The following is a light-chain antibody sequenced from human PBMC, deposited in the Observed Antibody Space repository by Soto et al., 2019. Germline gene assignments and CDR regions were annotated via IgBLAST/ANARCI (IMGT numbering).Light chain of an antibody. V-gene: IGKV3-15*01. CDR3: QHYYYWPPWT. J-gene: IGKJ1*01. Sequence: EIVLTQSPGTLSLSPGERATLSCRASQSVSSRYLAWYQQKPGQAPRLLIYGVSTRATGIPARFTGSGSGTEFTLTITSLQSEDSAIYYCQHYYYWPPWTFGQGTKVDIK. CDR2: GVS. CDR1: QSVSSRY.